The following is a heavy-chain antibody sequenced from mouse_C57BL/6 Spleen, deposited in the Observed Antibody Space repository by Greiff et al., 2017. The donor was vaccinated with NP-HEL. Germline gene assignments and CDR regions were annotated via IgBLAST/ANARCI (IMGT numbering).Heavy chain of an antibody. CDR2: IDPANGNT. J-gene: IGHJ4*01. CDR1: GFNIKNTY. V-gene: IGHV14-3*01. D-gene: IGHD2-14*01. Sequence: EVKLQESVAELVRPGASVKLSCTASGFNIKNTYMHWVKQRPEQGLEWIGRIDPANGNTKYAPKFQGKATITADTSSNTADLQLSSLTSEDTAIYYCARRPVLQGGAMDYWGQGTSVTVSS. CDR3: ARRPVLQGGAMDY.